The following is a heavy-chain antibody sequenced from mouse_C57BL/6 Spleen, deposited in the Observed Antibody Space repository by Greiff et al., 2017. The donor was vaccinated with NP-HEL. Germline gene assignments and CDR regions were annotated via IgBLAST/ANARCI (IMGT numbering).Heavy chain of an antibody. Sequence: EVMLVESGGGLVKPGGSLKLSCAASGFTFSSYTMSWVRQTPEKGLEWVATISGGGGNTYYPDSVKGRFTISRDNAKNTLYLQMSSLRSEDTALYYCARPRGIATVVDWYFDVWGTGTTVTVSS. CDR2: ISGGGGNT. CDR1: GFTFSSYT. D-gene: IGHD1-1*01. CDR3: ARPRGIATVVDWYFDV. J-gene: IGHJ1*03. V-gene: IGHV5-9*01.